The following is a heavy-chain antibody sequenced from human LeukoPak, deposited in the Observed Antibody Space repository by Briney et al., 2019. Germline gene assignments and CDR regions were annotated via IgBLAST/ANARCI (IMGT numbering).Heavy chain of an antibody. CDR2: VHASGST. V-gene: IGHV4-61*02. Sequence: SQTLSLTCTVSGGFISTGNYYWSWIRQPAGKGLEWLGRVHASGSTNYNPSPKSRVTISVDTSKNQFSLNLISATAADTAVYYCARDWGPSAATPFYFXYWGQGALVTV. J-gene: IGHJ4*02. D-gene: IGHD6-13*01. CDR1: GGFISTGNYY. CDR3: ARDWGPSAATPFYFXY.